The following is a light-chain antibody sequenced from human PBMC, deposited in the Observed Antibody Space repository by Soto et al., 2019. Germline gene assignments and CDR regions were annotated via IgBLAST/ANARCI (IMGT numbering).Light chain of an antibody. Sequence: QSVLTQPASVSGSPGQSITISCTGTSSDVGGYNHVSWYQQYPGEAPKLMIHAVTNRPSGVSNRFSGSKSGNTASLTISGLQAEDEANYYCSSYTGSSAYVLFGGGTKLTVL. CDR2: AVT. V-gene: IGLV2-14*01. CDR3: SSYTGSSAYVL. CDR1: SSDVGGYNH. J-gene: IGLJ2*01.